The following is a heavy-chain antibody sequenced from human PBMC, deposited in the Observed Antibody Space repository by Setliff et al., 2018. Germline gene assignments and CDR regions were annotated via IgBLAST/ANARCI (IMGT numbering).Heavy chain of an antibody. CDR3: ARDHDGSGYKRDWFDP. CDR1: GGSISSSRYS. V-gene: IGHV4-39*07. D-gene: IGHD5-12*01. CDR2: SNHGGST. J-gene: IGHJ5*02. Sequence: PSETLSLTCSVSGGSISSSRYSWGWIRQTPGKGLEWIGESNHGGSTSYHPSLKSRLTMSVDTSKNQFSLKMTYVTAADTAVYYCARDHDGSGYKRDWFDPWGQGILVTVSS.